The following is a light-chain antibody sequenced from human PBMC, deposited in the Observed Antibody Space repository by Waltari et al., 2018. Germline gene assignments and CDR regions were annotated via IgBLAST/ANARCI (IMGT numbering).Light chain of an antibody. CDR2: DTN. CDR1: SGSVSTTHS. J-gene: IGLJ3*02. Sequence: QTVVTQEPSLSVSPGGTVTVTCGLSSGSVSTTHSPGWFQQAPGQAPRTLIFDTNTRSSGVPDRFSVSIVDNKAALTITGAQADDESDYYCVLSMGSGIWVFGGGTKLTVL. CDR3: VLSMGSGIWV. V-gene: IGLV8-61*01.